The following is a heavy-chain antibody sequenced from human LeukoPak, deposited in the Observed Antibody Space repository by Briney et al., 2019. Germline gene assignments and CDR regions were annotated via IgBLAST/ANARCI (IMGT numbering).Heavy chain of an antibody. J-gene: IGHJ4*02. CDR3: VRDPNALDY. CDR1: GFTFSSYS. V-gene: IGHV3-48*01. Sequence: GGSLRLSCAASGFTFSSYSMNWARQAPGKGLEWVSYITSSSSTTYYADSVKGRFTISRDNAKNSLYLHMNSLRAEDTAVYYCVRDPNALDYWGQGTLVTVSS. CDR2: ITSSSSTT.